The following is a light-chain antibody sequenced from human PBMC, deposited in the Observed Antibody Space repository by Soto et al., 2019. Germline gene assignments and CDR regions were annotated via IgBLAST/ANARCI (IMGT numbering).Light chain of an antibody. CDR3: CSYAGDSYV. CDR2: DVS. Sequence: QSVLTQPASVSGSPGQSITISCTGTSSDVGNYNLVSWHQQHPGKAPKLMIYDVSKRPSGVSNRFSGSKSGNTASLTISGLQADDEAAYYCCSYAGDSYVFGTRTKVPV. J-gene: IGLJ1*01. CDR1: SSDVGNYNL. V-gene: IGLV2-23*02.